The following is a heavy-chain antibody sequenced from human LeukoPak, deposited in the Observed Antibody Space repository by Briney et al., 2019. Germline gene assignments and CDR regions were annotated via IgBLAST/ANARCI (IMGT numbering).Heavy chain of an antibody. D-gene: IGHD2-2*01. CDR2: IYYSGST. J-gene: IGHJ6*02. Sequence: SETLSLTCTVSGGSISSYYWSWLRQPAGKGLEWIGYIYYSGSTNYNPSLKSRVTISVDTSKNQFSLKLSSVTAADTAVYYCARDLRYCSSTSCYYYYGMDVWGQGTTVTVSS. CDR3: ARDLRYCSSTSCYYYYGMDV. V-gene: IGHV4-59*12. CDR1: GGSISSYY.